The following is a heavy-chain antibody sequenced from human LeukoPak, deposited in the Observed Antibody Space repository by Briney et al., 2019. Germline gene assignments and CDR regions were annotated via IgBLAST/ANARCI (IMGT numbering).Heavy chain of an antibody. CDR3: ARSWAYDSSGYSYFDY. J-gene: IGHJ4*02. CDR1: NGSISSGDYF. V-gene: IGHV4-31*03. CDR2: VYYSGST. D-gene: IGHD3-22*01. Sequence: PSQTLSLTCTVSNGSISSGDYFWSWIRQLPGKGLEWIGYVYYSGSTYYNPSLKSRVTISLDTSKSQFSLNLSSVTAADTAVYYCARSWAYDSSGYSYFDYGGQGTLVTVSS.